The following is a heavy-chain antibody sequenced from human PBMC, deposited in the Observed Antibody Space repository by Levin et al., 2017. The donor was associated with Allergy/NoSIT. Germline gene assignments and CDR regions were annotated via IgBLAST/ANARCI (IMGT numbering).Heavy chain of an antibody. CDR3: ARTYDSSGYHPFDY. Sequence: PGGSLRLSCAASGFTFSTFWMHWVRQAPGKGLVWVSRINSDGSNTDYADSVKGRFTISRDNAKNTLYLQMNSLRAEDTAVYYCARTYDSSGYHPFDYWGQGTLVTVSS. D-gene: IGHD3-22*01. CDR2: INSDGSNT. V-gene: IGHV3-74*01. CDR1: GFTFSTFW. J-gene: IGHJ4*02.